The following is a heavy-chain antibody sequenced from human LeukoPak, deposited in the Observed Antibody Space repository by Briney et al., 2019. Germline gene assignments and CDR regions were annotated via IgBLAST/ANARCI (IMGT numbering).Heavy chain of an antibody. V-gene: IGHV4-39*01. CDR3: ARVPYSSSPGRYYYYMDV. CDR2: ISYSGRT. D-gene: IGHD6-6*01. J-gene: IGHJ6*03. Sequence: SETLSLTCTVSDGSISSNSYYWGWIRQPPGKGLEWIGSISYSGRTYYNPSPESRVTISVDASKNQFSLKLSSVTAADTAVYYCARVPYSSSPGRYYYYMDVWGKGTTVTVSS. CDR1: DGSISSNSYY.